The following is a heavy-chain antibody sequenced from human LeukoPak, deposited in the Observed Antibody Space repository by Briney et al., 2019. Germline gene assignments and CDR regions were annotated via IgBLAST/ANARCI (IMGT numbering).Heavy chain of an antibody. CDR1: GYTFTSYG. D-gene: IGHD6-13*01. V-gene: IGHV1-18*03. CDR3: PREHAADGSNAFDI. CDR2: ISAYNGNT. Sequence: GASVKVSCKASGYTFTSYGISWVRQAPGQGLEWMGWISAYNGNTNYAQKLQGRVTMTTDTSTSTAYMELRSLRSDDMAVYYCPREHAADGSNAFDIWGQGTMVTVSS. J-gene: IGHJ3*02.